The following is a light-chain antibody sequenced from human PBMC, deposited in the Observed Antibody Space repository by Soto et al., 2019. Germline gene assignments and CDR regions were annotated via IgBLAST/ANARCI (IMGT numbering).Light chain of an antibody. CDR2: DVS. V-gene: IGLV2-14*01. CDR1: SNDVGGHNY. CDR3: SSYASSSNVV. J-gene: IGLJ2*01. Sequence: QSALTQPAYVSGSPGQSITISCTGTSNDVGGHNYVSWYQQHPGKAPKLMIYDVSNRPSGVSNRFSGSKAGNTASRTISGLQAEDEADYYCSSYASSSNVVFGGGTKLTVL.